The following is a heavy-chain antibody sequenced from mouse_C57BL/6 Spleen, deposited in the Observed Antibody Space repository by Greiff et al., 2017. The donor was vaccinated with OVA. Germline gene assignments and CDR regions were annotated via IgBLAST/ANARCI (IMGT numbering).Heavy chain of an antibody. CDR3: ARWNDYDYFDY. CDR2: IYPGSGNT. Sequence: VQLQQSGAELVRPGASVKLSCQASGYTFTDYYINWVKQRPGQGLEWIARIYPGSGNTYYNEKFKGKATLTAEKSSSTAYMQLSSLTSEDSAVYFCARWNDYDYFDYWGQGTTLTVSS. CDR1: GYTFTDYY. D-gene: IGHD2-4*01. J-gene: IGHJ2*01. V-gene: IGHV1-76*01.